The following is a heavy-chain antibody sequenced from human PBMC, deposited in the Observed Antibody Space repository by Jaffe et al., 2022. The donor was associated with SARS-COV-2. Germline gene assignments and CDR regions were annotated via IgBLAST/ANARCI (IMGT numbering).Heavy chain of an antibody. J-gene: IGHJ4*02. CDR2: ISWNSGSI. CDR3: AKQSGYDIRSGLLYFDY. CDR1: GFTFDDYA. Sequence: EVQLVESGGGLVQPGRSLRLSCAASGFTFDDYAMHWVRQAPGKGLEWVSGISWNSGSIGYADSVKGRFTISRDNAKNSLYLQMNSLRAEDTALYYCAKQSGYDIRSGLLYFDYWGQGTLVTVSS. D-gene: IGHD5-12*01. V-gene: IGHV3-9*01.